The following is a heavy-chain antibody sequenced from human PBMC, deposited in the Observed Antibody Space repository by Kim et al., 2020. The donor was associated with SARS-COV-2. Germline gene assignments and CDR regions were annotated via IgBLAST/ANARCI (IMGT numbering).Heavy chain of an antibody. Sequence: GGSLRFSCVASGLTLNPNIIHCVRQAPGKGLEWVAAISLDGSKYYADSVKGRFTISRDNSESTVFLQMSSLRPDDTAVYYCAREGGTSGRCGYFDCWGQGTLVTVSS. CDR2: ISLDGSK. CDR3: AREGGTSGRCGYFDC. CDR1: GLTLNPNI. D-gene: IGHD2-15*01. J-gene: IGHJ4*02. V-gene: IGHV3-30*03.